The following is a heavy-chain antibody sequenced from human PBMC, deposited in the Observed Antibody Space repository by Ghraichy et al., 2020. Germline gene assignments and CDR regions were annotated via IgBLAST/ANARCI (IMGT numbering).Heavy chain of an antibody. Sequence: GGSLRLSCAASGFTFSSFSMSWVRQAPGKGLEWVSYISTTTSTMYYADSVKGRFTISRDNARNSLYLQMDRLRAEDTAVYYCASLVGATTNLFYYYGMDVWGQGPRSPSP. D-gene: IGHD1-26*01. CDR1: GFTFSSFS. CDR2: ISTTTSTM. CDR3: ASLVGATTNLFYYYGMDV. J-gene: IGHJ6*02. V-gene: IGHV3-48*04.